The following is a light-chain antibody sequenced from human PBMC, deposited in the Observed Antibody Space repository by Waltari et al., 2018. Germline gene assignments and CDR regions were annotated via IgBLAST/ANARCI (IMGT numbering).Light chain of an antibody. CDR1: QSVASW. V-gene: IGKV1-5*03. CDR3: QQYNNNSPFA. J-gene: IGKJ3*01. Sequence: DIQMTQSPSTLSASVGDRVPITCRASQSVASWVAWYQQKPGKAPKLLIYKASTLESGVPSRFSGSGSGTEFTLSITSLQPDDFATYYCQQYNNNSPFAFGPGTRVDIK. CDR2: KAS.